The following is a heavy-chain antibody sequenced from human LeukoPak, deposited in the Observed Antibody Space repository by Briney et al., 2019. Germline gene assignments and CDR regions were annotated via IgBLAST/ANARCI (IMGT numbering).Heavy chain of an antibody. J-gene: IGHJ4*02. Sequence: PGGSLRLSCAASGFTFSSYAMSWVRQAPGKGLEWVSAINGSGGSTYYADSVKGRFTISRDNSKNTLYLQMNSLRAEDTAVYYCAKLNMIVVAFDYWGQGTLVTVSS. D-gene: IGHD3-22*01. CDR2: INGSGGST. V-gene: IGHV3-23*01. CDR3: AKLNMIVVAFDY. CDR1: GFTFSSYA.